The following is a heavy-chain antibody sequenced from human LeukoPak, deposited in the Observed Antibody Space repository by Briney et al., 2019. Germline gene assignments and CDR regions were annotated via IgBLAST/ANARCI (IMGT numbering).Heavy chain of an antibody. CDR3: AREGEYYDSSGRHDAFDI. D-gene: IGHD3-22*01. J-gene: IGHJ3*02. Sequence: PSETLSLTCTVSGGSISSGGYYWSWIRQHPGKGLEWIGYIYYSGSTYYNPSLKSRFTISVDTSKNQFSLKLSSVTAADTAVYYCAREGEYYDSSGRHDAFDIWGQGTMVTVSS. CDR2: IYYSGST. CDR1: GGSISSGGYY. V-gene: IGHV4-31*03.